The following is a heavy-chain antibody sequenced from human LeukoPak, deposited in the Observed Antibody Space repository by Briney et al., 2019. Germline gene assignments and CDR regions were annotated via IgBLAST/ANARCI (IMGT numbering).Heavy chain of an antibody. CDR3: AELGITMIGGV. J-gene: IGHJ6*04. V-gene: IGHV3-48*03. Sequence: PGGSLRLSCAASGFTFSQYNMNWVRQAPGKGLEWVSYISSSGSTIYYADSVKGRFTISRDNAKNSLYLQMNSLRAEDTAVYYCAELGITMIGGVWGKGTTVTISS. CDR1: GFTFSQYN. CDR2: ISSSGSTI. D-gene: IGHD3-10*02.